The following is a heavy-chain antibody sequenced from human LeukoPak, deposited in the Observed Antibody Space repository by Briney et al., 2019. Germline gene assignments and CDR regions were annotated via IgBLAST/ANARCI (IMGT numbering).Heavy chain of an antibody. Sequence: GGSLRLSCAASGFIFSPYSMNWVRPAPGKGLEWVSHIRSSSETFYADSVKGRFTISRDNARNSLYLQMNNLRGEDTAIYYCARDAGNSGYGCDLWGQGTLVTVSS. J-gene: IGHJ5*02. D-gene: IGHD5-12*01. CDR3: ARDAGNSGYGCDL. CDR1: GFIFSPYS. CDR2: IRSSSET. V-gene: IGHV3-48*01.